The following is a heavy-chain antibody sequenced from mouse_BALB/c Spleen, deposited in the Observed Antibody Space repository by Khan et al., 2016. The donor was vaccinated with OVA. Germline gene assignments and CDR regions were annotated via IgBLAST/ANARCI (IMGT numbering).Heavy chain of an antibody. Sequence: EVKLVESGGDLVKPGGSLKLSCAASGFTFSTYGMSWVRQTPDKRPEWVATINSGGHYTFYIDSVKGRFTISRDNAKNTLQMSSLKSEDTAIYYCARLAYYYNSEGFAYWGQGTLVTVSA. CDR1: GFTFSTYG. J-gene: IGHJ3*01. D-gene: IGHD1-1*02. CDR3: ARLAYYYNSEGFAY. CDR2: INSGGHYT. V-gene: IGHV5-6*01.